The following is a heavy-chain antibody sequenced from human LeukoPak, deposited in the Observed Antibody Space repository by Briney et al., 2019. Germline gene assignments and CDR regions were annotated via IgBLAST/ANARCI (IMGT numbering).Heavy chain of an antibody. V-gene: IGHV3-23*01. CDR3: ARPFLAGGYYMDV. CDR1: GFTFSGYG. CDR2: ISGSGGST. Sequence: GGSLRLSCAASGFTFSGYGMSWVRQAPGKGLKWVSAISGSGGSTYYADSVKGRFTISRDNSKNTLFLQMNSLRADDTAVYYCARPFLAGGYYMDVWGKGTTVSVSS. D-gene: IGHD2/OR15-2a*01. J-gene: IGHJ6*03.